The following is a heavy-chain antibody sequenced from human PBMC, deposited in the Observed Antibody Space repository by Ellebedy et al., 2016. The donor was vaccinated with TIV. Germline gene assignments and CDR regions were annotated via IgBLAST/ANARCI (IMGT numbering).Heavy chain of an antibody. D-gene: IGHD3-22*01. V-gene: IGHV3-74*01. CDR3: ARDKSRTMIALDY. J-gene: IGHJ4*02. CDR1: GFIFKNFL. Sequence: GESLKISCGASGFIFKNFLMYWVRQAPGKGPEWVSRISGDGRTTNYADSVKGRFSISRDNANNMVYLQMNSLRVEDTAVYYCARDKSRTMIALDYWGQGTLVTVSS. CDR2: ISGDGRTT.